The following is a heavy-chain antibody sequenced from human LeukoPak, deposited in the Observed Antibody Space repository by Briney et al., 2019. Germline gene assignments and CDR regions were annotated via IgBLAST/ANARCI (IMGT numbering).Heavy chain of an antibody. V-gene: IGHV4-30-4*01. J-gene: IGHJ5*02. D-gene: IGHD3-22*01. CDR2: TYYSGST. CDR1: GGSISSGDFY. CDR3: ARPYYYDSRIDP. Sequence: SETLSLTCTVSGGSISSGDFYWSWIRQPPGKGLEWIGYTYYSGSTYYNPSLKSRATISVDTSKNQFSLKLTSVTAADTAVYYCARPYYYDSRIDPWGQGTLVTVSS.